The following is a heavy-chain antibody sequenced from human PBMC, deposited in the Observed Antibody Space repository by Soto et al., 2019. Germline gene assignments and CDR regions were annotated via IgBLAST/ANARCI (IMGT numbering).Heavy chain of an antibody. Sequence: GGSLRLSCAASGFSVSSKYMNWVRQAPGKGLEWVSGISGGGGGTHYTDSVKGRFTISRDNSKNTVFLQMNSLRAEDTAVYFCTKGSHYDILTAYHAFDFWGPGTLVTVSS. J-gene: IGHJ4*02. CDR2: ISGGGGGT. CDR3: TKGSHYDILTAYHAFDF. CDR1: GFSVSSKY. V-gene: IGHV3-23*01. D-gene: IGHD3-9*01.